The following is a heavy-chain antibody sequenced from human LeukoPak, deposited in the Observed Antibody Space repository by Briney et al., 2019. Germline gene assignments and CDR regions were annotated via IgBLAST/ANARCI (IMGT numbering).Heavy chain of an antibody. CDR1: GFIFSSYS. D-gene: IGHD1-20*01. CDR2: ISSSSSYI. Sequence: PGGSLRLSCAASGFIFSSYSMNWVRQAPGKGLEWVSSISSSSSYIYYADSVKGRFTISRDSAKNSLYLQMNSLRAEDTAVYYCAREDNWNDVHYWGQGTLVTVSS. CDR3: AREDNWNDVHY. V-gene: IGHV3-21*01. J-gene: IGHJ4*02.